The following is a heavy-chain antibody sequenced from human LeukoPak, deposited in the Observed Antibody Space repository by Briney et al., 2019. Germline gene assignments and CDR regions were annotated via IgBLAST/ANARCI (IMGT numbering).Heavy chain of an antibody. CDR3: VSGGGDAFDI. V-gene: IGHV1-8*03. Sequence: ASVKVSCKASGYTFTSQDINWVRQATGQGLEWMGRMNPNSGHTGYGQKFQGRVTISRNPSISTAYMELSSLRSEDTAMYYCVSGGGDAFDIWGQGTMVTVSS. J-gene: IGHJ3*02. D-gene: IGHD5/OR15-5a*01. CDR1: GYTFTSQD. CDR2: MNPNSGHT.